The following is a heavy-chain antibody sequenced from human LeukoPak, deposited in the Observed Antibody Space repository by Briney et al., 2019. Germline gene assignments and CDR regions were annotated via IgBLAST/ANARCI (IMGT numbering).Heavy chain of an antibody. D-gene: IGHD5-24*01. J-gene: IGHJ3*02. CDR3: AREPARDGYKSGAFDI. Sequence: GGSLRLSCVASGFTFSTYGMNWVRQAPGKGLEWVSTISGSGASTYYADSVKGRFTISRDNSKNTLYLQMNSLRAEDTAVYYCAREPARDGYKSGAFDIWGQGTMVTVSS. CDR1: GFTFSTYG. CDR2: ISGSGAST. V-gene: IGHV3-23*01.